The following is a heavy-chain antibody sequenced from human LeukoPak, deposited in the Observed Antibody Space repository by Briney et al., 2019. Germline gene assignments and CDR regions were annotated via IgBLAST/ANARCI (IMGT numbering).Heavy chain of an antibody. D-gene: IGHD3-16*01. CDR3: ARDPDGGPYYFDY. CDR2: IYYSGST. Sequence: PSQTLSLTCTVSGASISSGGYYWSWIRQHPGKGLEWIGYIYYSGSTYYNPSLKSRLTISVDTFKNQFSLKLSSVTAADTAVYYCARDPDGGPYYFDYWGQGTLVTVSS. J-gene: IGHJ4*02. CDR1: GASISSGGYY. V-gene: IGHV4-31*03.